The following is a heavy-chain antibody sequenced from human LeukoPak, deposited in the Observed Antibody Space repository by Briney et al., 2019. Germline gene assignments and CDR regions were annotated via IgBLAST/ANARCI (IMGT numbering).Heavy chain of an antibody. Sequence: PSETLSLTCTVSGGSISSSSYYWGWIRQPPGKGLEWIGSIYYSGSTYYNPSLKSRVTISVDTSKNQFSLKLSSVTAADTAVYYCARINRFGANSNWFDPWGQGTLVTVSS. CDR3: ARINRFGANSNWFDP. V-gene: IGHV4-39*07. J-gene: IGHJ5*02. CDR1: GGSISSSSYY. D-gene: IGHD3-10*01. CDR2: IYYSGST.